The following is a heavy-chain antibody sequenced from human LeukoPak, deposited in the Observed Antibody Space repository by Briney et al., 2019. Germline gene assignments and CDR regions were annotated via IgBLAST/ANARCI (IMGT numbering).Heavy chain of an antibody. D-gene: IGHD5-18*01. Sequence: GATLVLSCTASGVTFRSYARHWLRQAPGKGLEWVAVISYDGSNKYYADSVKGRFTISRDNSKNTLYLQMNSLRAEDAAVYYCARALYGYGGWFDPWGQGTLVTVSS. CDR1: GVTFRSYA. J-gene: IGHJ5*02. CDR2: ISYDGSNK. CDR3: ARALYGYGGWFDP. V-gene: IGHV3-30-3*01.